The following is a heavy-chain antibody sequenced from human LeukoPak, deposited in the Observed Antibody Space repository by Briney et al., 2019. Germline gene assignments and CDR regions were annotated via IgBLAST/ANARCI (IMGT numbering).Heavy chain of an antibody. Sequence: PSETLSLTCAVSGDSGDISTQSWTWIRQPPGKGLEWIGAIFDHGSAAYNPSLESRVTISVDTSKNQLSLSLKSATAADTAVYFCARVGFCSSATCYDFGWYFDVWGRGTLVTVSS. D-gene: IGHD2-2*03. CDR2: IFDHGSA. CDR3: ARVGFCSSATCYDFGWYFDV. V-gene: IGHV4-30-2*01. J-gene: IGHJ2*01. CDR1: GDSGDISTQS.